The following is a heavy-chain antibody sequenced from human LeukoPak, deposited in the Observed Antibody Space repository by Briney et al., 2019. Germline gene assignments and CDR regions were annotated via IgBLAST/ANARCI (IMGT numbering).Heavy chain of an antibody. V-gene: IGHV1-2*02. J-gene: IGHJ4*02. CDR1: GYTFTGYY. CDR2: INPNSGGT. D-gene: IGHD3-9*01. Sequence: VASVKVSCKASGYTFTGYYMHWVRQAPGQGLEWMGWINPNSGGTNYAQKFQGRVTMTRDTSISTAYMELSRLRSDDTAVYYCARVPRYFDWLLFGYWGQGTLVTVSS. CDR3: ARVPRYFDWLLFGY.